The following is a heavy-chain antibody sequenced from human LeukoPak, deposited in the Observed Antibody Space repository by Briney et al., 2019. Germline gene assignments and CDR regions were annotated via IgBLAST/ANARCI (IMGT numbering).Heavy chain of an antibody. J-gene: IGHJ6*03. CDR1: GGSLNSGDYY. V-gene: IGHV4-30-4*08. Sequence: SQTLSLTCTVSGGSLNSGDYYWSWIRQPPGKGLEWIGYIYYSGSTYYNPSLKRRVTISKDTCKNQFSLKLGSLTPAGPAVYYCARTTGNYSYMDVWGKGTTVTVSS. CDR2: IYYSGST. D-gene: IGHD4-11*01. CDR3: ARTTGNYSYMDV.